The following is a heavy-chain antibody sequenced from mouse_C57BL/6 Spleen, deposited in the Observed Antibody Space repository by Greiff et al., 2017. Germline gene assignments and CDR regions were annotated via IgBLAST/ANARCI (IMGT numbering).Heavy chain of an antibody. Sequence: QVQLQQPGTELVKPGASVKLSCKASGYNFTSYWMHWVKQRPGQGLEWIGNINPSNGGTNYNEKFKSKATLTVDNSSSTAYMQLSSLTSEDSAVYYGAREGLELGFAYWGQGTLVTVSA. V-gene: IGHV1-53*01. CDR1: GYNFTSYW. CDR3: AREGLELGFAY. D-gene: IGHD4-1*01. J-gene: IGHJ3*01. CDR2: INPSNGGT.